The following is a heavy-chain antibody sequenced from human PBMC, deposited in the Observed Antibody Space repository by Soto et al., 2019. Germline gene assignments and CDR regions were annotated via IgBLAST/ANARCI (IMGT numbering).Heavy chain of an antibody. J-gene: IGHJ3*02. V-gene: IGHV3-30*18. CDR2: ISYDGSSK. D-gene: IGHD2-15*01. CDR1: GFNFSDYG. CDR3: AKEGWTGIHAFDI. Sequence: QGQLVESGGGVVQPGKSLRVSCAASGFNFSDYGMHWVRQAPGKGLKWVAVISYDGSSKYYGDSVKGRLTISRDNSKNSLYLHMSSLRLEDTAVYHCAKEGWTGIHAFDIWGPGTVVTVSS.